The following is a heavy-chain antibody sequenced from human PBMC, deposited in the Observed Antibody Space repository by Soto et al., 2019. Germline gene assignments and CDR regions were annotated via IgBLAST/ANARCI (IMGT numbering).Heavy chain of an antibody. D-gene: IGHD5-18*01. V-gene: IGHV1-18*01. Sequence: ASVKVSCKASGYTFTSYGISWVRQAPGQGLEWMGWISAYNGNTNYAQKLQGRVTMTTDTSTSTAYMELRSLRSDDTAVYYCARDRDSYGSREYYFDYWGQGTLVTVSS. J-gene: IGHJ4*02. CDR2: ISAYNGNT. CDR3: ARDRDSYGSREYYFDY. CDR1: GYTFTSYG.